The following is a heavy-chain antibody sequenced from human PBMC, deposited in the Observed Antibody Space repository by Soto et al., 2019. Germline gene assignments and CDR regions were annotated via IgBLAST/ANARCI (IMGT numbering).Heavy chain of an antibody. CDR2: INTDGSIT. D-gene: IGHD2-21*01. Sequence: LRLSCAASGFTFSSDWMHWVRRVPGRGLVWVSRINTDGSITDYVDSVKGRFTVTRDNAKNTLYLQMNRLRVEDTAVYYCARDGEGFWGQGTLVTVSS. CDR1: GFTFSSDW. J-gene: IGHJ4*02. CDR3: ARDGEGF. V-gene: IGHV3-74*01.